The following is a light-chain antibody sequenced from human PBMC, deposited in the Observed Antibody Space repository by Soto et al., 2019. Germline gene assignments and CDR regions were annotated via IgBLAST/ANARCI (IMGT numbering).Light chain of an antibody. CDR3: QQYGSSPYT. V-gene: IGKV3-20*01. J-gene: IGKJ2*01. Sequence: EIVLTHSPGTLSLSPGERATLSCRASQSVTSSYLAWYQQKPGQAPRLLIYAASSRATGIPDRFSGSGSGKDFTLTISRLEPEDFAVYYCQQYGSSPYTFGQGTKLEI. CDR1: QSVTSSY. CDR2: AAS.